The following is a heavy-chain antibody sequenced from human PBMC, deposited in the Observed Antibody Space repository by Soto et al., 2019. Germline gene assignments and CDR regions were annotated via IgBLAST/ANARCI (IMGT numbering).Heavy chain of an antibody. D-gene: IGHD5-18*01. Sequence: ASVKVSCKASGGTFSSYAISWVRQAPGQGLEWMGGIIPIFGTANYAQKFQGRVTITADESTSTAYMELSSLRSEDTAVYYCARSPGYSYGSHFDYWGQGTLVTVSS. CDR1: GGTFSSYA. CDR2: IIPIFGTA. CDR3: ARSPGYSYGSHFDY. J-gene: IGHJ4*02. V-gene: IGHV1-69*13.